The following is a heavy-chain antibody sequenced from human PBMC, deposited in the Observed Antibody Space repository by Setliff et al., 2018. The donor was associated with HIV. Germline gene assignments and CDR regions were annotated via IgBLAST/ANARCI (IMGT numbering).Heavy chain of an antibody. Sequence: GGSLRLSCAASELTFSNYAMTWVRQAPGKGLEWVSSLSGSGGSTYYADSVKGRFTISRDNSKNTLYLRMNSLRAEDTAVYYCAQARTSVSGSYYQYLQHWGQGTLVTVSS. CDR1: ELTFSNYA. CDR3: AQARTSVSGSYYQYLQH. V-gene: IGHV3-23*01. CDR2: LSGSGGST. J-gene: IGHJ1*01. D-gene: IGHD3-10*01.